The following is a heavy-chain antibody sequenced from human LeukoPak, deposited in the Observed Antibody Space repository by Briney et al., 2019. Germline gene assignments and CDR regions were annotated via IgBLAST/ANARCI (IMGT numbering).Heavy chain of an antibody. Sequence: GGSLRLSRAASGFTFSSYGMHWVRQAPGKGLEWVAVISYDGSNKYYADSVKGRFTISRDNSKNTLYLQMNSLRAEDTAVYYCTKPLYYNVRAPPDYWGQGTLVTVSS. CDR1: GFTFSSYG. CDR2: ISYDGSNK. D-gene: IGHD3-10*01. CDR3: TKPLYYNVRAPPDY. J-gene: IGHJ4*02. V-gene: IGHV3-30*18.